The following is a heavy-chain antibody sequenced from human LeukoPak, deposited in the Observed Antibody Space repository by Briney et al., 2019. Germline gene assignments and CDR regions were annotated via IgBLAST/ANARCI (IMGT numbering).Heavy chain of an antibody. D-gene: IGHD2-21*01. J-gene: IGHJ4*02. CDR3: AKGKGIGFDY. CDR1: KFTFSSYS. V-gene: IGHV3-21*04. Sequence: GGSLRLSCAASKFTFSSYSMKWVRQAPGKGLEWVSFISTSSSYIHNADSVKGRFTISRDNAENSLYLQMNSLRAEDTAVYYCAKGKGIGFDYWGQGTLVTVSS. CDR2: ISTSSSYI.